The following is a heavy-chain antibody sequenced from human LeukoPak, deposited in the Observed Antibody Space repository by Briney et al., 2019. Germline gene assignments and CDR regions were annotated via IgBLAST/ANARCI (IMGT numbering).Heavy chain of an antibody. CDR1: GFTVSSYA. CDR2: ISVSGDNS. V-gene: IGHV3-23*01. Sequence: RTGGSLRLSCTASGFTVSSYAMNWVRQAPGKGLEWVSGISVSGDNSYYADSVKGRFTISRDNSRNTLYLQMNSLRAEDTAVYYCATAGRLSYYFDYWGQGTLVTVSS. J-gene: IGHJ4*02. D-gene: IGHD6-6*01. CDR3: ATAGRLSYYFDY.